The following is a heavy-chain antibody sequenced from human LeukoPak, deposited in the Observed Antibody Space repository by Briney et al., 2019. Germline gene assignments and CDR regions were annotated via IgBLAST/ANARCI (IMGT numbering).Heavy chain of an antibody. J-gene: IGHJ4*02. Sequence: SETLSLTCIVSGGSTTDNNYYWGWIRQPPGKGLEYIGSIYYGRGTYYNPSLKSRLTISLDTSKNQFSLKLSSVTAADTAVYYCARGATPLDSSGYYSYWGQGTLVTVSS. D-gene: IGHD3-22*01. V-gene: IGHV4-39*07. CDR3: ARGATPLDSSGYYSY. CDR1: GGSTTDNNYY. CDR2: IYYGRGT.